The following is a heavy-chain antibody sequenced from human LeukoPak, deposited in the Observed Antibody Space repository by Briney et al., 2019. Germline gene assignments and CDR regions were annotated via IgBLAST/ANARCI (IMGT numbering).Heavy chain of an antibody. CDR2: ISGSGGST. CDR3: AKAAVKFVVVTASLFDY. CDR1: GFTFSSYA. J-gene: IGHJ4*02. D-gene: IGHD2-21*02. V-gene: IGHV3-23*01. Sequence: GGSLRPSCAASGFTFSSYAMSWVRQAPGKGLEWVSAISGSGGSTYYADSVKGRFTISRDNSKNTLYLQMNSLRAEDTAVYYCAKAAVKFVVVTASLFDYWGQGTLVTVS.